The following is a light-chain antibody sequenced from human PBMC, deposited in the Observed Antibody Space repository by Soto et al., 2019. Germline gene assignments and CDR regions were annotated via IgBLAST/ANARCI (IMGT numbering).Light chain of an antibody. J-gene: IGKJ3*01. CDR3: QQYGFSPPST. V-gene: IGKV3-20*01. CDR1: HGVPNTY. Sequence: DIVLALYPGRLSLSPGVRASVSCRASHGVPNTYLAWYQQNPGQAPKLLIYSASTRAPGIPDRFSGSESGTDFTLTIIRLEPEDFALYFCQQYGFSPPSTSGPGTKVDIK. CDR2: SAS.